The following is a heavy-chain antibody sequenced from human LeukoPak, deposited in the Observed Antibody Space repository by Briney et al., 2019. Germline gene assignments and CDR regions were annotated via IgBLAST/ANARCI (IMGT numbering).Heavy chain of an antibody. J-gene: IGHJ4*02. V-gene: IGHV3-23*01. D-gene: IGHD3-22*01. Sequence: PGGSLRLSCAVSGFTFSSYAMSWVRQAPGKGLEWVSTLSGSGTSTYYADSAKGRFTISRDNSKNTLYLQMNSLRAEDTAVYYCAKSATITMILMVLSDEFYFDSWGQGTLVTVSS. CDR1: GFTFSSYA. CDR3: AKSATITMILMVLSDEFYFDS. CDR2: LSGSGTST.